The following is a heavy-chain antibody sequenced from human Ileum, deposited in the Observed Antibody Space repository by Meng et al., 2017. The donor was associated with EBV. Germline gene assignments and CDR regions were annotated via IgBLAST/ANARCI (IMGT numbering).Heavy chain of an antibody. Sequence: LVQAGPEVKKPGSSGKVSCKSSGSTFSVYGITWVRQAPGQGLEWMGGIIPALGTPKYARKFQDRLTITADKSTSTGYMELHSLTSNDTAVYFCARGTGADYWGQGTLVTVSS. CDR2: IIPALGTP. J-gene: IGHJ4*02. V-gene: IGHV1-69*06. CDR3: ARGTGADY. D-gene: IGHD3-10*01. CDR1: GSTFSVYG.